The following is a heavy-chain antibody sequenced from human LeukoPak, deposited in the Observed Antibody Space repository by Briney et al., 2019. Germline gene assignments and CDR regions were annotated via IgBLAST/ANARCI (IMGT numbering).Heavy chain of an antibody. V-gene: IGHV3-21*01. Sequence: GGSLRLSCAASGFTFSSYSMNWVRQAPGKGLEWVSSISSSSSYIYYVDSVKGRFTISRDNAKNSLYLQMNSLRAEDTAAYYCARDLPPGSWGQGTLVTVSS. CDR2: ISSSSSYI. J-gene: IGHJ4*02. CDR1: GFTFSSYS. CDR3: ARDLPPGS. D-gene: IGHD3-10*01.